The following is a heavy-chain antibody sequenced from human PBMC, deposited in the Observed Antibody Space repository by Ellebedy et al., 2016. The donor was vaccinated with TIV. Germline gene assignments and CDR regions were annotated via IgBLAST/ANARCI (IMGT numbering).Heavy chain of an antibody. D-gene: IGHD3-22*01. CDR1: GYTFTSYG. CDR2: INADNGHT. V-gene: IGHV1-18*01. CDR3: AREDSRGNYYFDY. J-gene: IGHJ4*02. Sequence: ASVKVSCKASGYTFTSYGISWVRQAPGQGLEWMGWINADNGHTNYAQNIQGRVTMPTDTSTSTAYMELKSLRSDDTAVYYCAREDSRGNYYFDYWGQGTLVTVSS.